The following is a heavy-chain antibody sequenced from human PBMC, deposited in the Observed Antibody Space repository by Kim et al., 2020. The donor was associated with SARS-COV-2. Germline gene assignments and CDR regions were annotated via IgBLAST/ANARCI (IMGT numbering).Heavy chain of an antibody. CDR2: IDGSDGTT. Sequence: GGSLRLSCTTSGFTFTGYAMSWVRQAPGKGLEWVSSIDGSDGTTYYVDSAKGRFTISRDKSKNTLYLQMNSMRADDTAVYYCMKGGWGWIWDHWGQGTRVTVSS. CDR1: GFTFTGYA. J-gene: IGHJ4*02. D-gene: IGHD2-2*03. V-gene: IGHV3-23*01. CDR3: MKGGWGWIWDH.